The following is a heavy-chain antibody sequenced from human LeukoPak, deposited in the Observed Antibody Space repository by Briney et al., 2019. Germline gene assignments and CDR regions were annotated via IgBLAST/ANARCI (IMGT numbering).Heavy chain of an antibody. J-gene: IGHJ1*01. CDR1: GYTFTGYY. CDR3: ASRLKEGSNYAEYFQH. Sequence: GASVKVSCKASGYTFTGYYMHWVRQAPGQGLEWMGWINPNSGGTNYAQKFQGRVTMTRDTSISTAYMELSRLRTDDTAVYYCASRLKEGSNYAEYFQHWGQGTLVTVSS. D-gene: IGHD1-7*01. CDR2: INPNSGGT. V-gene: IGHV1-2*02.